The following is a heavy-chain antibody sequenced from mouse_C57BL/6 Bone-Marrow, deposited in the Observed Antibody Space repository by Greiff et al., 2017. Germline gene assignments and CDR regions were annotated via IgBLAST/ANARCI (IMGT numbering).Heavy chain of an antibody. D-gene: IGHD2-10*01. CDR2: IYPGDGDT. V-gene: IGHV1-82*01. CDR1: GYAFSSSW. J-gene: IGHJ1*03. Sequence: VKLQESGPELVKPGASVKISCKASGYAFSSSWMNWVKQRPGKGLEWIGRIYPGDGDTDYNGKFKGKATLTADKSSSTAYMQLSSLTSEDSAVYVCARSYYGNSCWYFDVWGTGTTVTVSS. CDR3: ARSYYGNSCWYFDV.